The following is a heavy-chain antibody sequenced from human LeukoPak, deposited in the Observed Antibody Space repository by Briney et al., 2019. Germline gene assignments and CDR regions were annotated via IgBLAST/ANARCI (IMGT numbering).Heavy chain of an antibody. CDR3: ATYTHWVAGDV. V-gene: IGHV3-7*01. Sequence: RPGGSLRLSRAASGFTLSDAWMSSVRQAPGKGLEWVANMNQDGSEKDYADSVRGRFTISRDNARNSLYLQMSSLRAEDTAVYYCATYTHWVAGDVWGQGTTVTVSS. CDR2: MNQDGSEK. CDR1: GFTLSDAW. D-gene: IGHD3-16*01. J-gene: IGHJ6*02.